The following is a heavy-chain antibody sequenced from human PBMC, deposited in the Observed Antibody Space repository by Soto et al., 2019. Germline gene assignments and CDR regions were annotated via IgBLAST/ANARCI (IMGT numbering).Heavy chain of an antibody. V-gene: IGHV1-18*01. CDR1: GYTFTTFG. J-gene: IGHJ4*02. CDR2: IDPKIGNT. CDR3: AKEYCDTSRCYLPDY. Sequence: ASVKVSCKASGYTFTTFGISWVRQAPGQGLEWMGWIDPKIGNTKDAQKFQGRVTMTTDTSTSTAYMELRSLRSDDTAMYYCAKEYCDTSRCYLPDYWGQGALVTVSS. D-gene: IGHD2-2*01.